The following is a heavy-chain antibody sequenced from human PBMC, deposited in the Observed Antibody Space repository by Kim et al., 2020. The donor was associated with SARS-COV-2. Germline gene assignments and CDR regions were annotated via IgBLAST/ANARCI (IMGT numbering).Heavy chain of an antibody. V-gene: IGHV3-33*01. D-gene: IGHD6-13*01. J-gene: IGHJ4*02. CDR1: GFTFSSYG. CDR3: ARDSRAAAGTGCDY. Sequence: GGSLRLSCAASGFTFSSYGMHWVRQAPGKGLEWVAVIWYDGSNKYYADSVKGRFTISRDNSKNTLYLQMNSLRAEDTAVYYCARDSRAAAGTGCDYWGQGTLVTVSS. CDR2: IWYDGSNK.